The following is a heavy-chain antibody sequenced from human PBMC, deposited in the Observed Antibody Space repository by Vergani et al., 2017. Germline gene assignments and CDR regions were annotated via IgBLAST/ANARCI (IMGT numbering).Heavy chain of an antibody. CDR2: IYPGDSDT. CDR1: GYSFTSYW. J-gene: IGHJ4*02. D-gene: IGHD5-18*01. CDR3: ARDGVDTASHRFFLRFCFDY. V-gene: IGHV5-51*01. Sequence: EVQLVQSGAEVKKPGESLKISCKGSGYSFTSYWIGWVRQMPGKGLEWMGIIYPGDSDTRYSPSFQGQVTISADKSISTAYLQWSSLKASDTAMYYCARDGVDTASHRFFLRFCFDYWGQGTLVTVSS.